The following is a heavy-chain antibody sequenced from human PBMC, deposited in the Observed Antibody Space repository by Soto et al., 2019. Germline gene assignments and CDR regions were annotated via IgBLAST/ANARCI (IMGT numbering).Heavy chain of an antibody. CDR3: AKDRRGSIWQKTWGLDV. CDR2: ISYDGSNK. V-gene: IGHV3-30*18. J-gene: IGHJ6*02. Sequence: QVQLVESGGGVVQPGRSLRLSCAASGFTFSSYGMHCGRQAPGKRLEWVAVISYDGSNKYYADSVKGRFTISRDNSNNTLYLQMNSLRAEDTAVYYYAKDRRGSIWQKTWGLDVWGQGTTVTVFS. D-gene: IGHD6-13*01. CDR1: GFTFSSYG.